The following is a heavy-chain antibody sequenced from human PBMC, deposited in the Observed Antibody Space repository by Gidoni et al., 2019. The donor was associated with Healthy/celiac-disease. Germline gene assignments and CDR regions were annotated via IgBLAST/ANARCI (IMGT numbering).Heavy chain of an antibody. CDR1: GGTISSSNW. CDR3: ASRILVAGRLEYFQH. J-gene: IGHJ1*01. Sequence: QVQLQESGPGLVKPSGTLSLTCAVSGGTISSSNWWSWVRQPPGKGLEWIGEIYHSGSTNYNPSLKSRVTISVDKSKNHFSLKLSYVTAADTAVYDCASRILVAGRLEYFQHWGQGTLVTVSS. V-gene: IGHV4-4*02. D-gene: IGHD6-19*01. CDR2: IYHSGST.